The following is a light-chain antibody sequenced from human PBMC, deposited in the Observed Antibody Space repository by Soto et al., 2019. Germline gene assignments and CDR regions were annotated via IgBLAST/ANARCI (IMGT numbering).Light chain of an antibody. V-gene: IGKV3-15*01. J-gene: IGKJ1*01. Sequence: EIVMTQSPATLSVSPGERATLSCSASQSVSSNSAWYQQKPGQAPRLLIYGASTRATGIPARFSGSGSGTEFTLTISSLQSEDFEVYYCQQYNNWLTWTFGQGTKVEIK. CDR1: QSVSSN. CDR3: QQYNNWLTWT. CDR2: GAS.